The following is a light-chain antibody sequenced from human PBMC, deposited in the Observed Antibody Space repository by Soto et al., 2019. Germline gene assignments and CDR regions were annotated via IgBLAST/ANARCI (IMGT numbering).Light chain of an antibody. CDR1: SGHNSYA. V-gene: IGLV4-69*01. J-gene: IGLJ2*01. CDR2: LNSDGSH. Sequence: QLVLTQSPSASASLGASVKLTCTLSSGHNSYAIAWHQQQPEKGPRYLMKLNSDGSHSKGDGIPDRFSGSSSGAERYLTISSLQSDDEADYYCQTWGTGIQVFGGGTKVTVL. CDR3: QTWGTGIQV.